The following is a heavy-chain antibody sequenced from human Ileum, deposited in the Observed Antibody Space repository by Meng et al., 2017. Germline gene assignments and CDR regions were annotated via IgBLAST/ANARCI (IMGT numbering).Heavy chain of an antibody. CDR1: GFTFGNYW. J-gene: IGHJ3*02. CDR3: AREWGWGFDI. Sequence: GESLKISCVASGFTFGNYWMTWVRQAPGKGLEWLANIRGDGSDKYYVDSVNGRFTISRDNVKNSLYEQMNSLRVEDTAVYYCAREWGWGFDIWGQGTMVTVSS. CDR2: IRGDGSDK. V-gene: IGHV3-7*01. D-gene: IGHD3-16*01.